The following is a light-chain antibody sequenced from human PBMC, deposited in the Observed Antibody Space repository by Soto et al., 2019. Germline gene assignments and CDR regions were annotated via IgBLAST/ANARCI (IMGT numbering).Light chain of an antibody. CDR3: QQSSSAPLT. V-gene: IGKV1-27*01. CDR1: QGIGTS. Sequence: DIQMTQSPPSLSASVGDSVTITCRASQGIGTSLAWYQQKPGKVPKLLIYTASTLQSGVPSRFSGSGSGTDFTLTISSLQPEDVATSYCQQSSSAPLTFGGGSKVEIK. CDR2: TAS. J-gene: IGKJ4*01.